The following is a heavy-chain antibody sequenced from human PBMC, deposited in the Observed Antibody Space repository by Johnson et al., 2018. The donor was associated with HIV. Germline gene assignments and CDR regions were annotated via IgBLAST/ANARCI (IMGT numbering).Heavy chain of an antibody. CDR2: ISYDGSNK. J-gene: IGHJ3*02. D-gene: IGHD4-17*01. CDR3: ARGGLGDYVVAFDI. CDR1: GFTFSSYA. Sequence: QVQLVESGGGVVQPGRSLRLSCAASGFTFSSYAMHWVRQAPGKGLEWVAVISYDGSNKYYADSVKGRFTISRDNSKNTLSLQMNSLRAEETAVYYCARGGLGDYVVAFDIWGQGTMVTGSS. V-gene: IGHV3-30-3*01.